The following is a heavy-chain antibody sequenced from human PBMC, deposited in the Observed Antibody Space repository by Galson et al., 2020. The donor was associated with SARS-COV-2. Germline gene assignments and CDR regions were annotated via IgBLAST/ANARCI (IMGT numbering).Heavy chain of an antibody. CDR3: AKLAEGRRSSEDY. J-gene: IGHJ4*02. CDR2: IYNTGSYTTGST. CDR1: RGSISDYY. Sequence: ETSETLSLTCTVSRGSISDYYWSWIRQPPGKGLEWIGYIYNTGSYTTGSTNYNPSLKSRVTISVDTPNNQFSLKVSSVTAADTAVYYCAKLAEGRRSSEDYWGQGTLVTVSS. V-gene: IGHV4-59*08. D-gene: IGHD1-26*01.